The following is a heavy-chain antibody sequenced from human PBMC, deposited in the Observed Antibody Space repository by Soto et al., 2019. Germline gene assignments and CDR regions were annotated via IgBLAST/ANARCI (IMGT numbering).Heavy chain of an antibody. V-gene: IGHV4-34*01. CDR1: GGSFSGYY. CDR2: INHSGST. Sequence: KASETLSLTCAVYGGSFSGYYWSWIRQPPGKGLEWIGEINHSGSTNYNPSPKSRVTISVDTSKNQFSLKLSSVTAADTAVYYCARELYGLYYYYGMDVWGQGTTVTVSS. J-gene: IGHJ6*02. D-gene: IGHD1-26*01. CDR3: ARELYGLYYYYGMDV.